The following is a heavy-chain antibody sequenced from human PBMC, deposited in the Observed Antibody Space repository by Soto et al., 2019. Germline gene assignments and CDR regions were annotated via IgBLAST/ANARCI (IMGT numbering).Heavy chain of an antibody. J-gene: IGHJ4*02. D-gene: IGHD5-18*01. CDR2: IIPILGIA. CDR3: ARLGYSYLDY. CDR1: GGTFSSYT. Sequence: QVQLVQSGAEVKKPGSSVKVSCKASGGTFSSYTISWVRQAPGQGLEWMGRIIPILGIANYAQKFQGRVKITADTSTSTAYRERSSLRAEDTAVYYCARLGYSYLDYWGQGTLVTVSS. V-gene: IGHV1-69*02.